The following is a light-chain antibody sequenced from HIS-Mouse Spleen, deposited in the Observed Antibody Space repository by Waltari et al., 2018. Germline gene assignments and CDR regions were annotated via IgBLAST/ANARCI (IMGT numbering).Light chain of an antibody. CDR3: SSYTSSSFNVV. J-gene: IGLJ2*01. CDR1: SSDVGGYNY. Sequence: QSALTQPASVSGSPGQSITISCTGTSSDVGGYNYVSWYQQHPGKAPKLMIYVVSNRPSGGSKRFSGSKSGKTASLTSSGLQDEDEAYYYCSSYTSSSFNVVFGGGTKLPVL. CDR2: VVS. V-gene: IGLV2-14*03.